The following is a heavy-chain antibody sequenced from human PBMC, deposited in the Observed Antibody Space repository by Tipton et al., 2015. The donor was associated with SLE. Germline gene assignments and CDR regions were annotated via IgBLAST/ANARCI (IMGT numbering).Heavy chain of an antibody. D-gene: IGHD6-13*01. J-gene: IGHJ3*02. V-gene: IGHV3-7*01. CDR3: ARKDGSSSSWGAFDI. CDR1: GFTFSSYW. Sequence: SLRLSCAASGFTFSSYWMGWVRQAPGKGLEWVANIKQDGSEKYYVDSVKGRFTISRDNAKNSLYLQMNSLRAEDTAVYYCARKDGSSSSWGAFDIWGQGTMVTVSS. CDR2: IKQDGSEK.